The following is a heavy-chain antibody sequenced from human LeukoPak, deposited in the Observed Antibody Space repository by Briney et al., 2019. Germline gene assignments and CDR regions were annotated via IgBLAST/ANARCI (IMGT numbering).Heavy chain of an antibody. CDR2: IKQNGSEK. J-gene: IGHJ4*02. CDR3: ANQVIAAAGTFDY. Sequence: GGSLRLSCAASGFTLSTYWMTWVRQAPGKGLEWVANIKQNGSEKYYVDSVKGRFTISRDNAKKLLYLQMNSLRVEDTAVYYCANQVIAAAGTFDYWGQGTLVTVSS. CDR1: GFTLSTYW. D-gene: IGHD6-13*01. V-gene: IGHV3-7*01.